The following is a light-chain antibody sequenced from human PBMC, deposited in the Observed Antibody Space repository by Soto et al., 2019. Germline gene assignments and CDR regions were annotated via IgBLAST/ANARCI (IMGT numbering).Light chain of an antibody. Sequence: EILMTQSPDTLSVSPGERATLSCRASQSVSSNLAWYQQKPGQAPSLLIYGALTRATGIPARFSGTGSGTEFTLTISSLQSEDFALYYCQQYNDWPLTFGQGTKVDNK. CDR3: QQYNDWPLT. V-gene: IGKV3-15*01. CDR2: GAL. J-gene: IGKJ1*01. CDR1: QSVSSN.